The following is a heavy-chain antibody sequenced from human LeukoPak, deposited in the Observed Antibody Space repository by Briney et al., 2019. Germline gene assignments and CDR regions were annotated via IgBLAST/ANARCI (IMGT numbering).Heavy chain of an antibody. CDR2: ISWNSGSI. V-gene: IGHV3-9*01. Sequence: GGSLRLSCAASGFTFDDYAMHWVRQAPGKGLEWVSGISWNSGSIGYADSVKGRFTISRDNAKHSLYLQMNSLRAEDTALYYCAKDPRIAAAATPIYFDYWGQGTLVTVSS. CDR3: AKDPRIAAAATPIYFDY. CDR1: GFTFDDYA. D-gene: IGHD6-13*01. J-gene: IGHJ4*02.